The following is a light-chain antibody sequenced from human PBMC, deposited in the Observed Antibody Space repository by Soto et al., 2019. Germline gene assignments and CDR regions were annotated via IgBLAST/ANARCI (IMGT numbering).Light chain of an antibody. CDR3: QQYNRNTWS. CDR1: QSVGTW. CDR2: GAS. Sequence: DIQMTQSRSTLSASVGGRVTITCRASQSVGTWVAWYQQKPGKAPKLLIYGASNLESGVPSRFSGSGSGTEFTLTITTLQPDDFATYFCQQYNRNTWSFGPGTKV. J-gene: IGKJ1*01. V-gene: IGKV1-5*01.